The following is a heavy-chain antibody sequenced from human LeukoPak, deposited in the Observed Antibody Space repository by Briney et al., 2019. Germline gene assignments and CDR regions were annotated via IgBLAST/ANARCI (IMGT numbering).Heavy chain of an antibody. CDR1: GYTFTGYY. D-gene: IGHD5-24*01. V-gene: IGHV1-2*02. CDR2: INPNSVGT. Sequence: ASVKVSCKASGYTFTGYYMHWVRQAPGHRLEWMGWINPNSVGTNYAQKFHGRVTMTRDTSISTPYMELSRLRSDDTAVYYCARDSEVEMATIYYFDYWGQGTLVTVSS. J-gene: IGHJ4*02. CDR3: ARDSEVEMATIYYFDY.